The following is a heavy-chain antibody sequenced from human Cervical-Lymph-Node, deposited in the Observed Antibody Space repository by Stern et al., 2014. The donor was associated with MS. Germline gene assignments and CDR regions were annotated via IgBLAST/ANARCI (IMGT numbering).Heavy chain of an antibody. D-gene: IGHD6-19*01. V-gene: IGHV2-70*01. Sequence: QVTLQESGPALVKPTQTLTLTCTFSGFSLSTTTMCVSWIRQPPGKALEWLGPIDWDDDTSYSTSRSTRLAISKDTSKNQVVLTMGNMDPVDTATYYCARSITVSGPYDSWGQGTLVTVSS. CDR1: GFSLSTTTMC. J-gene: IGHJ4*02. CDR3: ARSITVSGPYDS. CDR2: IDWDDDT.